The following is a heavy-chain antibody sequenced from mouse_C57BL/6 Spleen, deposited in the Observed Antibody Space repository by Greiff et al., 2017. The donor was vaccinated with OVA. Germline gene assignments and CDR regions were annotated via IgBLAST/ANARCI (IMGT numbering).Heavy chain of an antibody. D-gene: IGHD1-1*01. Sequence: EVKLVESGGGLVKPGGSLKLSCAASGFTFSDYGMHWVRQAPEKGLEWVAYISSGSSTISYADTVKGRFTISRDNAKTTLFLQMTRRRSEDTDMYYCARGVLRYAMDYWGQGTSVTVSS. CDR2: ISSGSSTI. CDR3: ARGVLRYAMDY. J-gene: IGHJ4*01. CDR1: GFTFSDYG. V-gene: IGHV5-17*01.